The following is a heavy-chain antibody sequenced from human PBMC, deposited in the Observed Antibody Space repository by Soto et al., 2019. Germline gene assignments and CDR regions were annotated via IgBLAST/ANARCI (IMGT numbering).Heavy chain of an antibody. CDR1: CGSIMNYY. J-gene: IGHJ5*02. D-gene: IGHD3-10*01. Sequence: PSETLSLTCTFSCGSIMNYYWSWIRQPAGEGLEWIGRIYHSGSTNYNPSLKGRVTMSVDPSKNQFSLRLTSVTAADTAVYYCARASVMNIVRGTFWFDPWGQGTLVTVSS. CDR3: ARASVMNIVRGTFWFDP. CDR2: IYHSGST. V-gene: IGHV4-4*07.